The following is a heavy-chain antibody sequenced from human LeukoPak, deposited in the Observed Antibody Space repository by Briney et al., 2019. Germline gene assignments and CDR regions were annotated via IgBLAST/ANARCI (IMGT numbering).Heavy chain of an antibody. CDR2: ISYDGNNK. Sequence: GGSLRLSCAASGFTFSSYGMHWVRQAPGKGLEWVAVISYDGNNKYYADSVKGRFTISRDNSKNTLYLQMNSLRAEDTAVYYCAKDETMVRGVTPGPDYWGRGTLAIVSS. D-gene: IGHD3-10*01. V-gene: IGHV3-30*18. CDR1: GFTFSSYG. J-gene: IGHJ4*02. CDR3: AKDETMVRGVTPGPDY.